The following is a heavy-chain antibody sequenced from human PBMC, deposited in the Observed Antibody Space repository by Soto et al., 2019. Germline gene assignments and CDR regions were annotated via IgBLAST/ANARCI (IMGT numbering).Heavy chain of an antibody. CDR1: GGSISSGGYS. D-gene: IGHD3-22*01. Sequence: QLQLQESVSGLVKPSQTLSLTCAVSGGSISSGGYSWSWIRQPPGKGLEWIGYIYHSRSTYYNPSLKSRVTISVHRSKTQFSLKLSSVTAADTAVYYCARGELDSSGWGYWGQGTLVTVSS. J-gene: IGHJ4*02. CDR2: IYHSRST. CDR3: ARGELDSSGWGY. V-gene: IGHV4-30-2*01.